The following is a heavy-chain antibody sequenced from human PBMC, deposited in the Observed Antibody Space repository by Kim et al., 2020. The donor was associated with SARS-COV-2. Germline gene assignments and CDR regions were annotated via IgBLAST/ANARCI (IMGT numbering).Heavy chain of an antibody. J-gene: IGHJ4*02. CDR3: AGHKTVTSPSDY. Sequence: YYNTPLRSRVTISVNTSKNQFSLKLSSVTAADTAVYYCAGHKTVTSPSDYWGQGTLVTVSS. V-gene: IGHV4-39*01. D-gene: IGHD4-17*01.